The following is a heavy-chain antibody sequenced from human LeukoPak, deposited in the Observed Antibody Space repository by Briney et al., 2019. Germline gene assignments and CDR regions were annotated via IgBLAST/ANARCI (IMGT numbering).Heavy chain of an antibody. D-gene: IGHD6-19*01. CDR2: IGHTGSIT. J-gene: IGHJ4*02. CDR1: GFTFGSYS. V-gene: IGHV3-48*04. CDR3: AKGPLTEVAGTTWDY. Sequence: GGSLRLSCAGSGFTFGSYSMNWVRHAPGKGLEWVSYIGHTGSITDYADSVKGRFTVSRDNAKNTLYLQMNSLRAEDTAVYYCAKGPLTEVAGTTWDYWGQGTLVTVSS.